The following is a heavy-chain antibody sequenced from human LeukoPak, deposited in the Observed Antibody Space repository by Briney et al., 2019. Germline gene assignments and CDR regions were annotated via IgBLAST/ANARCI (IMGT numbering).Heavy chain of an antibody. V-gene: IGHV3-15*01. CDR2: TKSKTDGGTT. D-gene: IGHD1-26*01. Sequence: GRTKSKTDGGTTDYAAAVKGRFTISRDDSKDTLYLQMSSLKTDDTAVYYCTTDLWELGYWGQGTLVTVSS. J-gene: IGHJ4*02. CDR3: TTDLWELGY.